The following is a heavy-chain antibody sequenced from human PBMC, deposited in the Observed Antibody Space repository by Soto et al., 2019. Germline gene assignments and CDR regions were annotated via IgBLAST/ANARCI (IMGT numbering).Heavy chain of an antibody. Sequence: ASVKVSCKASGYTFTSYGISWVRQAPGQGFEWMGWISAYNGNTNYAQKLQGRVTMTTDTSTSTAYMELRSLRSDDTAVYYCARVGEGYCSSTSCYLYWFDPWGQGTLVTVSS. D-gene: IGHD2-2*01. CDR3: ARVGEGYCSSTSCYLYWFDP. CDR2: ISAYNGNT. J-gene: IGHJ5*02. CDR1: GYTFTSYG. V-gene: IGHV1-18*01.